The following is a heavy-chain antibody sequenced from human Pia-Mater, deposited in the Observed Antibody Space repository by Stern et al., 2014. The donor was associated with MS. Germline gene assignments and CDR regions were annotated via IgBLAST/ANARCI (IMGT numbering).Heavy chain of an antibody. Sequence: QLVQSGAEVKKPGSSVKVSCKASGGTFSIYAISWVRQAPGQGLEWMGGIIPIFGTANYAQKSQGRVTITADKSTSTAYMELSSLSSEDTAVYYCARDIAVAGTWGSAFDIWGQGTMVTVSS. CDR2: IIPIFGTA. CDR3: ARDIAVAGTWGSAFDI. V-gene: IGHV1-69*06. J-gene: IGHJ3*02. CDR1: GGTFSIYA. D-gene: IGHD6-19*01.